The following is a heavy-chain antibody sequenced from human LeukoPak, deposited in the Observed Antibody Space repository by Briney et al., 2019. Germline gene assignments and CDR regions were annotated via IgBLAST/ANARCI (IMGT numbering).Heavy chain of an antibody. CDR3: ARDAVSTTTAGGIDY. V-gene: IGHV1-18*01. J-gene: IGHJ4*02. Sequence: GPSVKVSCKASGYTFTNHGISWVRQAPGQGLEWMGWISAYSGYTHYAQKIQGRVTVTTEASTSTAYMELRSLTSYDTAVYYCARDAVSTTTAGGIDYWGQGTLVTVSS. CDR1: GYTFTNHG. D-gene: IGHD5/OR15-5a*01. CDR2: ISAYSGYT.